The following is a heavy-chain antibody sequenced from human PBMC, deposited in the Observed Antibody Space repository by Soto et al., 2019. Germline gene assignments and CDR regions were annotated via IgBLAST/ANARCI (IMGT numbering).Heavy chain of an antibody. D-gene: IGHD5-18*01. CDR2: IIPILGIA. CDR1: GGTFSSYT. J-gene: IGHJ6*03. Sequence: GASVKVSCKASGGTFSSYTISWVRQAPGQGLEWMGRIIPILGIANYAQKFQGRVTITADKSTSTAYMELSSLRSEDTAVYYCAREEGVTAMVTKGYYYYYYMDGWGKGTTVTVSS. V-gene: IGHV1-69*04. CDR3: AREEGVTAMVTKGYYYYYYMDG.